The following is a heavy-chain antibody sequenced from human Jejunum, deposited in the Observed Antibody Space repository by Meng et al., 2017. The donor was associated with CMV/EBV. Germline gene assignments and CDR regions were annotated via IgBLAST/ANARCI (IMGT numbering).Heavy chain of an antibody. CDR3: ACDDNKSGWFRFES. J-gene: IGHJ4*02. CDR2: IYYSGTT. Sequence: RPLHESSPGRVKPSHSLSLACNVSGDASNTGGHYWSGVRQSPGKELDWSGSIYYSGTTYYNPSLKTRDAMTIYSSENQFAPKLNSVTAADTGVYFWACDDNKSGWFRFESWGQGTLVTVSS. D-gene: IGHD6-19*01. CDR1: GDASNTGGHY. V-gene: IGHV4-39*07.